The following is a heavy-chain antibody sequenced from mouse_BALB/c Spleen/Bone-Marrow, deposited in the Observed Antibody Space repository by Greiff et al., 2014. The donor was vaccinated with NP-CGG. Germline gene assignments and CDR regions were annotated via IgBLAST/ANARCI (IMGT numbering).Heavy chain of an antibody. CDR1: GFSLTSYG. D-gene: IGHD1-2*01. J-gene: IGHJ4*01. Sequence: VMLVESGPGLVQPSQSLSITCIVSGFSLTSYGVHWVRQSPGKGLEWLGVIWSGGSTDYNAAFISRLSISKDNSKSQVFFKMNNLQANDTAIYYCARNSHYYGYYYAMDYWGQGTSVTVSS. V-gene: IGHV2-2*02. CDR3: ARNSHYYGYYYAMDY. CDR2: IWSGGST.